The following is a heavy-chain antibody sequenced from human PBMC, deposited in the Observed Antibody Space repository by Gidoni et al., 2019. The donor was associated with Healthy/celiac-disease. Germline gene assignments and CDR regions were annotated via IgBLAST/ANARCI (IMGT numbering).Heavy chain of an antibody. CDR3: ARALQTPVQQGGGYYYYGMDV. V-gene: IGHV3-21*01. Sequence: EVQLVESGGGLVKPGGSLRLSCAASGFTFSSYSMNWVRQAPGKGLEWVSSISSSSSYIYYADSVKGRFTISRDNAKNSLYLQMNSLRAEDTAVYYCARALQTPVQQGGGYYYYGMDVWGQGTTVTVSS. J-gene: IGHJ6*02. D-gene: IGHD1-1*01. CDR2: ISSSSSYI. CDR1: GFTFSSYS.